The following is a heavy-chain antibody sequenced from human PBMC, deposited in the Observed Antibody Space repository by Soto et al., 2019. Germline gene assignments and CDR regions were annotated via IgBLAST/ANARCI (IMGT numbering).Heavy chain of an antibody. Sequence: QVQLVESGGGVVQPGRSLRLSCAASGFTFSSYGMHWVRQAPGKGLEWVAVISYGGSNKYYADSVKGRFTISRDNSKNTLYLQMNSLRAEDTAVYYCAKDAKKYSSGWYVGWGQGTLVTVSS. CDR1: GFTFSSYG. CDR2: ISYGGSNK. V-gene: IGHV3-30*18. CDR3: AKDAKKYSSGWYVG. D-gene: IGHD6-19*01. J-gene: IGHJ4*02.